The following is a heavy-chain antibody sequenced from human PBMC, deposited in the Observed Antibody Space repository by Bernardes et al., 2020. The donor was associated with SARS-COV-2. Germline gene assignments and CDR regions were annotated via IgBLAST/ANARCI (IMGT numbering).Heavy chain of an antibody. V-gene: IGHV3-72*01. CDR3: TRYSSGQTHYYGMDV. D-gene: IGHD6-19*01. CDR2: SRNKTNSYTT. J-gene: IGHJ6*02. CDR1: GFTFSDYY. Sequence: GSLRLSCAASGFTFSDYYMDWVRQAPGKGLEWVGRSRNKTNSYTTAYAASVKGRFTISRDASKNSLYLQMNSLKSEDTAVYYCTRYSSGQTHYYGMDVWGQGTTVTVSS.